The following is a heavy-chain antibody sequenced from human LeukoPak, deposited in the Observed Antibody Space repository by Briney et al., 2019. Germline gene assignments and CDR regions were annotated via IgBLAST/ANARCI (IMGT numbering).Heavy chain of an antibody. CDR3: ARDNMITFGGVIADFDY. CDR2: ISSSRSYI. Sequence: GGSLRLSCAASGFTFSSYSMNWVRQAPGKGLEWVSSISSSRSYIYYADSVKGRFTISRDNAKNSLYLQMNSLRAEDTAVYYCARDNMITFGGVIADFDYWGQGTLVTVSS. V-gene: IGHV3-21*01. J-gene: IGHJ4*02. D-gene: IGHD3-16*02. CDR1: GFTFSSYS.